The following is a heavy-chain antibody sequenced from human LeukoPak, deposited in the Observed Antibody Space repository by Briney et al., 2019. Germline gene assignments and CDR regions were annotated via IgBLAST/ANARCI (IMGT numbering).Heavy chain of an antibody. Sequence: GESLKISCQGSGYIFTRYWISWVRQMPGKGLEWMGRGDPSDSYTNYSPSSQGHVSTSVDKSSSTAYLQWSSLKVSDTAMYYCVRHSGGRHDGNYYYGMDVWGQGTTVTVSS. J-gene: IGHJ6*02. CDR1: GYIFTRYW. V-gene: IGHV5-10-1*01. CDR2: GDPSDSYT. D-gene: IGHD4-23*01. CDR3: VRHSGGRHDGNYYYGMDV.